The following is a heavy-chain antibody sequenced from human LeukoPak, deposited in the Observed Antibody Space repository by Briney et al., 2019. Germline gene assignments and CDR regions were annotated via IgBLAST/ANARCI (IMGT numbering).Heavy chain of an antibody. Sequence: SETLSLTCAVYGGSFSGYYWSWIRQPPGKGLEWIGEINHSGSTNYNPSLKSRVTISVDTSKNQFSLKLSSVTAADTAVYYCARLGGIHMDVWGKGTTVTFSS. CDR1: GGSFSGYY. CDR2: INHSGST. CDR3: ARLGGIHMDV. J-gene: IGHJ6*03. V-gene: IGHV4-34*01. D-gene: IGHD5-18*01.